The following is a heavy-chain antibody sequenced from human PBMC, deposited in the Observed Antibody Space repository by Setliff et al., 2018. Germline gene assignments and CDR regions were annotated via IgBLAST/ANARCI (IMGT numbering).Heavy chain of an antibody. J-gene: IGHJ4*02. CDR3: LRLVRYCTTTSCQRLSGGEY. CDR1: GYTFSDYG. Sequence: ASVKVSCKASGYTFSDYGITWVRQAPGQGLEWMGWISIYTGNAYYAHKLQGRVTMTTDTSTDTAYLELRSLRSDDTAVYYCLRLVRYCTTTSCQRLSGGEYWGQGTLVTVSS. CDR2: ISIYTGNA. D-gene: IGHD2-2*01. V-gene: IGHV1-18*01.